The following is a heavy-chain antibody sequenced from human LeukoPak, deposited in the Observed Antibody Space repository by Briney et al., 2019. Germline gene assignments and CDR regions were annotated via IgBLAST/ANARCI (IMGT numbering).Heavy chain of an antibody. J-gene: IGHJ5*02. CDR2: IKEAGSEK. Sequence: PGGSLRLSCAASGFTFSSYWMSWVRQAPGKGLEGVAHIKEAGSEKYYVDSVKGRFTISRDNAKNSLYLQMNSLRAEDTAVYYCARGGGAFYSSGWYGWFDPWGQGTLVTVS. CDR3: ARGGGAFYSSGWYGWFDP. D-gene: IGHD6-19*01. CDR1: GFTFSSYW. V-gene: IGHV3-7*01.